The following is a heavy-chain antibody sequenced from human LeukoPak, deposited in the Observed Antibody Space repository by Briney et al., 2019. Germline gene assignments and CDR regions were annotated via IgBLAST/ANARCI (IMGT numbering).Heavy chain of an antibody. CDR3: ARFGVDYDLGV. Sequence: PSETLSLTCTVSGGSISGYYWTWVRQPPGKGLEWIGQIHYSGRADYNPSLKSRITISVDTSKNQMSLKLTSVTAADTAIYYCARFGVDYDLGVWGQGTTVTVSS. CDR2: IHYSGRA. CDR1: GGSISGYY. J-gene: IGHJ6*02. D-gene: IGHD3-16*01. V-gene: IGHV4-59*01.